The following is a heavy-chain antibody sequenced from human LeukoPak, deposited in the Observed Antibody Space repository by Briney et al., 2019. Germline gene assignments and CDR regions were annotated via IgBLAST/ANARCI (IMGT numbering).Heavy chain of an antibody. CDR2: INGSGSFT. Sequence: GGSLRLSCAASGFTFSNYVMGWVRQDPGKGLQWVSIINGSGSFTSYADSVKGRLTISRDNSKNTLYLQMNSLRAEDTAVYYCAEDRYSYAFEYFQHWGQGTLVTVSS. V-gene: IGHV3-23*01. D-gene: IGHD5-18*01. CDR3: AEDRYSYAFEYFQH. CDR1: GFTFSNYV. J-gene: IGHJ1*01.